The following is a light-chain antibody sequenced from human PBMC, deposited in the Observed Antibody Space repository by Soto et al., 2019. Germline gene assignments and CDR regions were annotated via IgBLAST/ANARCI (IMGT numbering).Light chain of an antibody. J-gene: IGKJ4*01. Sequence: EIVLTQSPGTFSLSPGESATLFCRAIQTVISSCLAWYQQKPGQAPRLLIDGVSSRATVIHDRFSGSGSGTDFTLTISRLQPEDFAVYYCQHYDNSAALTFGGGTKVDI. V-gene: IGKV3-20*01. CDR2: GVS. CDR1: QTVISSC. CDR3: QHYDNSAALT.